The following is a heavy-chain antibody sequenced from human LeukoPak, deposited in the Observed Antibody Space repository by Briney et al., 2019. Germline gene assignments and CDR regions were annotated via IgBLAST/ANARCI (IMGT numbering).Heavy chain of an antibody. CDR3: ARVSLAHCSSTSCYYDYYYGMDV. J-gene: IGHJ6*02. CDR2: IYYSGST. Sequence: PSQTLSLTCTVSGGSIGSGGYYWSWIRQHPGKGLEWIGYIYYSGSTYYNPSLKSRVTISVDTSKNQFSLKLSSVTAADTAVYYCARVSLAHCSSTSCYYDYYYGMDVWGQGTTVTVSS. CDR1: GGSIGSGGYY. V-gene: IGHV4-31*03. D-gene: IGHD2-2*01.